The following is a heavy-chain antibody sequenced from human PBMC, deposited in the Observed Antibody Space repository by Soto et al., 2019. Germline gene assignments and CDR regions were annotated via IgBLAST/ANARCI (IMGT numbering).Heavy chain of an antibody. J-gene: IGHJ4*02. CDR1: GGSISSYY. D-gene: IGHD2-8*01. CDR2: IYYSGST. V-gene: IGHV4-59*08. Sequence: SETLSLTCTVSGGSISSYYWSWIRQPPGKGLEWIGYIYYSGSTNYNPSLKSRVTISVDTSKNQFSLKLSSVTAADTAVYYCASTPGYCTNGVCYRSGIGFDYWGQGTLVTVSS. CDR3: ASTPGYCTNGVCYRSGIGFDY.